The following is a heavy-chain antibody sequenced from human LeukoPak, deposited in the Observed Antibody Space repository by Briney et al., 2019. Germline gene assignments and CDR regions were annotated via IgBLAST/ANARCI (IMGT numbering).Heavy chain of an antibody. V-gene: IGHV1-2*02. J-gene: IGHJ6*03. D-gene: IGHD3-22*01. CDR3: ARGDSGYYPYYYMDV. CDR1: GYTFTGYY. Sequence: ASVKVSCKASGYTFTGYYMHWVRQAPGQGLEWMGWINPNSGGTNYAQKFQGRVTTTRDTSISTAYMELSRLRSDDTAVYYCARGDSGYYPYYYMDVWGKGTTVTVSS. CDR2: INPNSGGT.